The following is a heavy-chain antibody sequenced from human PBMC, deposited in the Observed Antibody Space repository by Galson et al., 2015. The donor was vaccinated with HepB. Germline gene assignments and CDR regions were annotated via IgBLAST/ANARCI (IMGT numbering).Heavy chain of an antibody. CDR3: AKDESESVLRFLEWLSDGMDV. J-gene: IGHJ6*02. Sequence: LRLSCAASGFTFSSYAMSWVRQAPGKGLEWVSAISGSGGSTYYADSVKGRFTISRDNSKNTLYLQMNSLRAEDTAVYYCAKDESESVLRFLEWLSDGMDVWGQGTTVTVSS. V-gene: IGHV3-23*01. D-gene: IGHD3-3*01. CDR1: GFTFSSYA. CDR2: ISGSGGST.